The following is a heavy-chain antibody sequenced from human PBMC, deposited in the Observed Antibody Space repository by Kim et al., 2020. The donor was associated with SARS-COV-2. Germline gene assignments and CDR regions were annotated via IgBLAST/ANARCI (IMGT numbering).Heavy chain of an antibody. V-gene: IGHV1-2*06. CDR3: ARGEVVRGVIIRRYFDL. CDR2: INPNSGGT. Sequence: ASVKVSCKASGYTFTGYYMHWVRQAPGQGLEWMGRINPNSGGTNYAQKFQGRVTMTRDTSISTAYMELSRLRSDDTAGYYCARGEVVRGVIIRRYFDLWGRGTLVTVSS. J-gene: IGHJ2*01. D-gene: IGHD3-10*01. CDR1: GYTFTGYY.